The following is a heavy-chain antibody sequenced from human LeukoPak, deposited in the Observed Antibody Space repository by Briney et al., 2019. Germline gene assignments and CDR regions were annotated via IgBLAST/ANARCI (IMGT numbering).Heavy chain of an antibody. Sequence: GGSLRLSCAASGFTFSSYSMNWVRQAPGKGLEWVSSISSSSSYIYYADSVKGRFTISRDNAKNSLYLQMNSLRAEDTAVYYCASETTYYYDSSGSGDYWGQGTLVTVSS. CDR2: ISSSSSYI. CDR3: ASETTYYYDSSGSGDY. J-gene: IGHJ4*02. V-gene: IGHV3-21*01. CDR1: GFTFSSYS. D-gene: IGHD3-22*01.